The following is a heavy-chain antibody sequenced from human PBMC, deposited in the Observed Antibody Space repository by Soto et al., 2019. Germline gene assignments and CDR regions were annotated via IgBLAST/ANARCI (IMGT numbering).Heavy chain of an antibody. D-gene: IGHD5-12*01. J-gene: IGHJ4*02. Sequence: SGPTLVNPTQTLTLTCTFSGFSFTTAGVAVGWIRQTPGGALEWLTLIYYNDDRRFSPSLKTRLTITGDTSKNQVVLSLTNVDPGDTATYFCAHSDGGYEIIYFDFWGQGIPVTVSP. CDR3: AHSDGGYEIIYFDF. V-gene: IGHV2-5*01. CDR2: IYYNDDR. CDR1: GFSFTTAGVA.